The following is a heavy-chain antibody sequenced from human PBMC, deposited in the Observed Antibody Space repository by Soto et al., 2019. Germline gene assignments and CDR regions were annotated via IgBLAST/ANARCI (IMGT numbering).Heavy chain of an antibody. Sequence: PSETLSLTCAVSGGSISSGGYSWSWIRQPPGKGLEWIGYIYHSGSTYYNPSLKSRVTISVDRSKNQFSLKLSSVTAADTAVYYCATAGYCSGGSCQKAPFDYWGQGTLVTVSS. CDR3: ATAGYCSGGSCQKAPFDY. J-gene: IGHJ4*02. CDR1: GGSISSGGYS. D-gene: IGHD2-15*01. V-gene: IGHV4-30-2*01. CDR2: IYHSGST.